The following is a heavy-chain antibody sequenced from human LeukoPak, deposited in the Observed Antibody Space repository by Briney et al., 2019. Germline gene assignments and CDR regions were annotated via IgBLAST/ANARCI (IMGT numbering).Heavy chain of an antibody. V-gene: IGHV3-7*01. CDR2: IKQGGSER. D-gene: IGHD1-14*01. J-gene: IGHJ5*02. CDR3: AITRRSWFDP. CDR1: GFNFSSYW. Sequence: GGSLRLSCAASGFNFSSYWISWVPQAPGRGLEWVANIKQGGSERYYVDSVKGRFTISRDNAKNSLYLQMNSLRAEDTAVYCCAITRRSWFDPWGQGTLVTVSS.